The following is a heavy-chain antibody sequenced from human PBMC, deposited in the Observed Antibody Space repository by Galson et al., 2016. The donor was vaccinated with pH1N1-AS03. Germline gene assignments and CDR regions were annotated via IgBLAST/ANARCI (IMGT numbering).Heavy chain of an antibody. V-gene: IGHV3-7*01. D-gene: IGHD6-6*01. CDR3: ARYGSSPWFDP. CDR2: IKEDGSEK. CDR1: GFTFGSYW. J-gene: IGHJ5*02. Sequence: SLRLSCAASGFTFGSYWMNWVRQAPGKGLEWVANIKEDGSEKSYVDSVKGRFTISRDNSKNSLYLQMNSLRVEDTALYYCARYGSSPWFDPWGQGTLVTVSS.